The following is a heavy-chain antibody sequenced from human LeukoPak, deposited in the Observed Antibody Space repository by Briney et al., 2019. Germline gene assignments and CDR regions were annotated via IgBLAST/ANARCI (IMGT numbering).Heavy chain of an antibody. CDR2: IKQDGSEK. D-gene: IGHD5-24*01. CDR3: AREVEEIPYYYYYMDV. CDR1: GFTFSSYW. V-gene: IGHV3-7*01. Sequence: GGSLRLSCAASGFTFSSYWMSWVRQAPGKGLEWVANIKQDGSEKYYVDSVKGRFTISRDNAKNSLYLQMNSLRAEDTAVYYCAREVEEIPYYYYYMDVWGKGTTVTVSS. J-gene: IGHJ6*03.